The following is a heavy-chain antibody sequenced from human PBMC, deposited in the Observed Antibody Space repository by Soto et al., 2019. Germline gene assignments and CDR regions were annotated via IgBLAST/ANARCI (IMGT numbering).Heavy chain of an antibody. D-gene: IGHD3-22*01. CDR3: ARGLGKWYYYDSSGYSYAFDI. CDR2: IIPIFGTA. CDR1: GGTFSSYA. Sequence: SVKVSCKASGGTFSSYAISWVRQAPGQGLEWMGGIIPIFGTANYAQKFQGRVTITADESTSTAYMELSSLRSEDTAVYYCARGLGKWYYYDSSGYSYAFDIWGQGTMVTVSS. V-gene: IGHV1-69*13. J-gene: IGHJ3*02.